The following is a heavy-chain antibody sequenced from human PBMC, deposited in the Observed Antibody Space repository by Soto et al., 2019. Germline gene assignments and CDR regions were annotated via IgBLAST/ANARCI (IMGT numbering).Heavy chain of an antibody. Sequence: SETLSLTCTVSGGSISSSSYYWGWIRQPPGKGLEWIGSIYYSGSTYYNPSLKSRVTISVDTSKNQFSLKLSSVTAADTAVYYCARYSSGWYYPDYWGQGTLVTVS. D-gene: IGHD6-19*01. CDR3: ARYSSGWYYPDY. J-gene: IGHJ4*02. CDR2: IYYSGST. V-gene: IGHV4-39*01. CDR1: GGSISSSSYY.